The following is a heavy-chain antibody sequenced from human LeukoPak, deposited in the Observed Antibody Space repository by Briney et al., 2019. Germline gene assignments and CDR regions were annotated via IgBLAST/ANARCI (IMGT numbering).Heavy chain of an antibody. Sequence: EASVKVSCTASGYTFTSYAMHWVRQAPGQRLEWMGWINAGNGNTKYSQKFQGRVTMTRDTSTSTVYMELSSLRSEDTAVYYCARDRATRGPFDYWGQGTLVTVSS. CDR1: GYTFTSYA. CDR3: ARDRATRGPFDY. D-gene: IGHD3-10*01. V-gene: IGHV1-3*01. J-gene: IGHJ4*02. CDR2: INAGNGNT.